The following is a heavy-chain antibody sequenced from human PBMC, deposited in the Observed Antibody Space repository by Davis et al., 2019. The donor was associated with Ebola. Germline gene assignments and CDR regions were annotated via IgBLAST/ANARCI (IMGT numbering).Heavy chain of an antibody. CDR2: IYYGGRT. CDR3: ARHAYYGSGRSIDY. Sequence: PSETLSLTCSVSGGSILSSSYYWGWIRQPPGKGLEWIGTIYYGGRTYYNPSLKSRVTISVDTSKSQFSLKLRSVTAADTAVYHCARHAYYGSGRSIDYWGQGTLVTVSS. CDR1: GGSILSSSYY. V-gene: IGHV4-39*01. D-gene: IGHD3-10*01. J-gene: IGHJ4*02.